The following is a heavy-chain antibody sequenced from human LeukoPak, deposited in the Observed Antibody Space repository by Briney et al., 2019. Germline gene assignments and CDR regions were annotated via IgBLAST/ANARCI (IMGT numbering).Heavy chain of an antibody. CDR1: GGSISSYY. CDR3: SRGGYSYCSNWIDP. Sequence: SETLSLTCTVSGGSISSYYWSWIRQPPVKALEWIGYIYYSGSTNYNPSLKSRVTISVDTSKNQFSLKLSSVTAADTAVYYCSRGGYSYCSNWIDPWGQGTLVTVSS. CDR2: IYYSGST. J-gene: IGHJ5*02. V-gene: IGHV4-59*01. D-gene: IGHD5-18*01.